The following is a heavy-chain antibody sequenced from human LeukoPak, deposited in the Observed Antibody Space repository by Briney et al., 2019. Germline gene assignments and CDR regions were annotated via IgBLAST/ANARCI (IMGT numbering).Heavy chain of an antibody. V-gene: IGHV1-8*01. D-gene: IGHD3-10*01. CDR2: INPNSGNT. J-gene: IGHJ6*02. CDR1: GYTFTSYD. Sequence: ASVKVSCKASGYTFTSYDINWVRQATGQGLEWMGWINPNSGNTGYAQKFQGRVTMTRNTSISTAYMELSSLRSEDTAVYYCARGLGFWVYYYYYGMDVWGQGTTVTVSS. CDR3: ARGLGFWVYYYYYGMDV.